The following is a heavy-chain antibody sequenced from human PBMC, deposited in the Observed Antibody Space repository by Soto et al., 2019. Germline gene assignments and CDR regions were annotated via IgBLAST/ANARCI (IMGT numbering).Heavy chain of an antibody. CDR3: AKPMSIVVVIHAPFDY. J-gene: IGHJ4*02. D-gene: IGHD3-22*01. CDR2: ISGSGGST. V-gene: IGHV3-23*01. Sequence: VGSLRLSCAASGFTFSSYAMSWVRQAPGKGLEWVSAISGSGGSTYYADSVKGRFTISRDNSKNTLYLQMNSLRAEDTAVYYCAKPMSIVVVIHAPFDYWGQGTLVTVSS. CDR1: GFTFSSYA.